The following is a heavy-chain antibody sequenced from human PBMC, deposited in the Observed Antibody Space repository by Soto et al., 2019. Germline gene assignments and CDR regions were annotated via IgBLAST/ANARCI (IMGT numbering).Heavy chain of an antibody. D-gene: IGHD3-10*01. CDR3: AKSGGLLWFGELPTLDY. CDR1: GFTFSSYA. J-gene: IGHJ4*02. Sequence: EVQLLEYGGVLVHPGGSLRLSCSASGFTFSSYAMCWVRQAPGKGLAWVSAISGSGGSTYYADSVKGRFTISRDNSKNTLYLQMNSLRAEDTAVYYCAKSGGLLWFGELPTLDYWGQGTLVTVSS. V-gene: IGHV3-23*01. CDR2: ISGSGGST.